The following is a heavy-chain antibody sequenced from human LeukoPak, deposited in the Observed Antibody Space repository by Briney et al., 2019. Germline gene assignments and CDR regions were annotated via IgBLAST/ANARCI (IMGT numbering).Heavy chain of an antibody. Sequence: GGSLRLSCAASGFHFNTYAMSWVRQAPGKGLDWVSSITGSGNTTYYADSVKGRFTISRDNSKNTLYLQMSSLRAGDTAVYYCAKVSAHYKRQYFFDSWGQGTLVTVSS. J-gene: IGHJ4*02. V-gene: IGHV3-23*01. D-gene: IGHD2/OR15-2a*01. CDR3: AKVSAHYKRQYFFDS. CDR2: ITGSGNTT. CDR1: GFHFNTYA.